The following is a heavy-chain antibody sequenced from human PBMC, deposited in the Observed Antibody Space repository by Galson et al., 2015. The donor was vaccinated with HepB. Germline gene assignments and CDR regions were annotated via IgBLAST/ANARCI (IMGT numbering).Heavy chain of an antibody. CDR1: GYSFTSYW. CDR3: ARDHSNSPYYYYYGMDV. D-gene: IGHD4-11*01. V-gene: IGHV5-10-1*01. CDR2: IYPSDSYT. J-gene: IGHJ6*02. Sequence: SGAEVKKPGESLKISCKGSGYSFTSYWIGWVRQMPGKGLEWMGIIYPSDSYTNYSPSFQGHVTISADKSISTAYLQWSSLKASDTAMYYCARDHSNSPYYYYYGMDVWGQGTTVTVSS.